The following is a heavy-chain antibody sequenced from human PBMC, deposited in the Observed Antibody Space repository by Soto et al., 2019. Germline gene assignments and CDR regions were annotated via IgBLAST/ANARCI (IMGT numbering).Heavy chain of an antibody. CDR1: GFTVSSNY. CDR2: IYSGGST. V-gene: IGHV3-53*01. Sequence: GGSLRLSCAASGFTVSSNYMSWVRQAPGKGLEWVSVIYSGGSTYYADSVKGRFTISRDNSKNTLYLQMNSLRAEDTAVYYCARDASKNDAFDIWGQGTMVTVSS. CDR3: ARDASKNDAFDI. J-gene: IGHJ3*02.